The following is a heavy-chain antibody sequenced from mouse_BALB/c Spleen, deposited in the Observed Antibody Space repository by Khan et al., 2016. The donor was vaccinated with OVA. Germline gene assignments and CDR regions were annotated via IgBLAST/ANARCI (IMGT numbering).Heavy chain of an antibody. Sequence: QVQLKESGAELAKPGASVKMSCKASGYTFSVYWMYWLKQRPGQGLEWIGYINPNTGYSDYNQRFKDKATLTADKSSHTAYMQLSSLTSEDSAVSYCARRSFYGDLWYLDVWGAGTTVTVS. D-gene: IGHD2-13*01. J-gene: IGHJ1*01. CDR3: ARRSFYGDLWYLDV. CDR1: GYTFSVYW. V-gene: IGHV1-7*01. CDR2: INPNTGYS.